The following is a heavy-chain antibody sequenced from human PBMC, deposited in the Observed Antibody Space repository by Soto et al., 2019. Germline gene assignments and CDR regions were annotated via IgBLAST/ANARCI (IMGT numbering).Heavy chain of an antibody. Sequence: SETLSLTCTVSGASMNSYHWSWIRQPAGKGLEWIGHIHSSGSTNYNPSLKSRVTMSVATSKNQFSLRLMSLTAADTAAYYCARDQGVAAAGITWFDPWGQGTLVTVSS. J-gene: IGHJ5*02. CDR1: GASMNSYH. D-gene: IGHD6-25*01. CDR3: ARDQGVAAAGITWFDP. CDR2: IHSSGST. V-gene: IGHV4-4*07.